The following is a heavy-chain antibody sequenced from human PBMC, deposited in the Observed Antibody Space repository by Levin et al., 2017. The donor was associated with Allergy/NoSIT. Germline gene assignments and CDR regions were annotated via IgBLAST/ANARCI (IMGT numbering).Heavy chain of an antibody. D-gene: IGHD3-10*01. CDR2: IYSSGSA. V-gene: IGHV4-61*02. CDR3: ARAEVGSEH. Sequence: SETLSLTCKVSGGSISSGSYYWSWIRQPAAKGLEWIGRIYSSGSANYNPSLKSRVPISVDTSKNQFSLKLSSVTAADTAVYYCARAEVGSEHWGQGTLVTVSS. CDR1: GGSISSGSYY. J-gene: IGHJ4*02.